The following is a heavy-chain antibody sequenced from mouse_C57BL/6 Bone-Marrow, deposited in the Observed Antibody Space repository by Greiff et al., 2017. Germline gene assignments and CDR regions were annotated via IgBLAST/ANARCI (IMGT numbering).Heavy chain of an antibody. CDR3: EETAQSTFPYAMDY. V-gene: IGHV1-74*01. D-gene: IGHD3-2*02. Sequence: QVQLKQPGAELVKPGASVKVSCKASGYTFTSYWMHWVKQRPGQGLEWIGRIHPSDSDTNYNQKFKGKATLTVDKSSSTAYMQLSSLTSEDSAVYYCEETAQSTFPYAMDYWGQGTSVTVSS. CDR1: GYTFTSYW. CDR2: IHPSDSDT. J-gene: IGHJ4*01.